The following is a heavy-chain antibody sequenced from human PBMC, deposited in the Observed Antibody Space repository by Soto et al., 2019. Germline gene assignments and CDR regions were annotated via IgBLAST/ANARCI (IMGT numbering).Heavy chain of an antibody. CDR3: AKDDYYDSIRYYYYYGMDV. CDR1: GFDFSTFG. J-gene: IGHJ6*02. V-gene: IGHV3-21*03. Sequence: LGGSLRLSCAASGFDFSTFGMNWVRQAPGKGLEWVSFLSPSYPYTSYADSVKGRFTISGDNAKNSVSLQMNSLRADDTGVYYCAKDDYYDSIRYYYYYGMDVWGQGTTVTVSS. D-gene: IGHD3-22*01. CDR2: LSPSYPYT.